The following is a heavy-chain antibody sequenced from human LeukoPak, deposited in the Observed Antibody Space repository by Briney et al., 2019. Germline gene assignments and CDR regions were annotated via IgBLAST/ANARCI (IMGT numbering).Heavy chain of an antibody. CDR3: TGEEGVTYYYYYGLDL. CDR2: IYSAGSGSST. D-gene: IGHD3-10*01. J-gene: IGHJ6*02. CDR1: GFTVSFNY. Sequence: GSLRLSCAASGFTVSFNYMSWVRQAPGKGLEFVSTIYSAGSGSSTYYADSVKGRFTISRDDSKNTLYLEMNSLRVEDTAVYYCTGEEGVTYYYYYGLDLWGQGTTVTVSS. V-gene: IGHV3-66*01.